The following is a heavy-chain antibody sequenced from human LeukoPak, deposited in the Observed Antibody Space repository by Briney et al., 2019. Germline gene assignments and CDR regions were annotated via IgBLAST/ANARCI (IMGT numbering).Heavy chain of an antibody. J-gene: IGHJ4*02. CDR1: GGSISSGDYY. Sequence: SETLSLTCTVSGGSISSGDYYWSWIRQPPGKGLEWIGYIYYSGSTNYNPSLKSRVTISVDTSKNQFSLKLSSVTAADTAVYYCASGDYYDSSGYYYWGQGTLVTVSS. V-gene: IGHV4-61*08. CDR3: ASGDYYDSSGYYY. D-gene: IGHD3-22*01. CDR2: IYYSGST.